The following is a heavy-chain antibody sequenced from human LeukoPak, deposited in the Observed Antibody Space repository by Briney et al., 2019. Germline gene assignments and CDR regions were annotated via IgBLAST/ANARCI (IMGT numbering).Heavy chain of an antibody. CDR2: IKQDGSEK. CDR3: ARDMVRGVAEIDY. CDR1: GFTFSSYW. Sequence: GGSLRLSCAASGFTFSSYWMSWVRQAPGKGPEWVANIKQDGSEKYYVDSVKGRFTISRDNAKNSLYLQMNSLRAEDTAVYYCARDMVRGVAEIDYWGQGTLVTVSS. D-gene: IGHD3-10*01. V-gene: IGHV3-7*05. J-gene: IGHJ4*02.